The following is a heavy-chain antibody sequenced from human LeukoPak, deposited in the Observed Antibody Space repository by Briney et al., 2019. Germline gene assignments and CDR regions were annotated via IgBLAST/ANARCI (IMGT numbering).Heavy chain of an antibody. CDR3: ATVFMVRGVTMGYYFDY. CDR1: GGSISSYY. CDR2: IYYTGNT. J-gene: IGHJ4*02. V-gene: IGHV4-59*01. D-gene: IGHD3-10*01. Sequence: PSETLSLTCIVSGGSISSYYWRWIRQPPGKGLECIGYIYYTGNTNYNPSLKSRVTILIDTSKNQFSLKLSSVTAADTAVYYCATVFMVRGVTMGYYFDYWGQGTLVTVSS.